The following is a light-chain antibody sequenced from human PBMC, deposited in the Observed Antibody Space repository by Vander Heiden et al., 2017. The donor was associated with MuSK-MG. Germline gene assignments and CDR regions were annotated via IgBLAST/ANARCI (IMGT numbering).Light chain of an antibody. CDR3: SSYTSTSGLT. V-gene: IGLV2-14*01. Sequence: QSALTQPASVSGSLGPSITISCPWTSRDVGGYNYVSCYQQHPGKAPKLMIYEVINRPSGVSDRFSGSKSGNTASLTISGLQAEDEADYYCSSYTSTSGLTFGGGTKLTVL. CDR2: EVI. J-gene: IGLJ2*01. CDR1: SRDVGGYNY.